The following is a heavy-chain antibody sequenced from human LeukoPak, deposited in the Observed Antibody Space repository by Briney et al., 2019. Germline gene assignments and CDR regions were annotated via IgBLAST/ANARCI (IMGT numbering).Heavy chain of an antibody. CDR2: ISAYNGNT. D-gene: IGHD5-12*01. CDR1: GYTFSNYA. CDR3: ARVRNSGFRYVDS. Sequence: ASVKVSCKASGYTFSNYAISWVRQAPGQGLEWVGWISAYNGNTNYAQKLQGRVTMTTDTSTSTAYMDLRSLRSDDTAVYYCARVRNSGFRYVDSWGQGTLVTVSS. V-gene: IGHV1-18*01. J-gene: IGHJ4*02.